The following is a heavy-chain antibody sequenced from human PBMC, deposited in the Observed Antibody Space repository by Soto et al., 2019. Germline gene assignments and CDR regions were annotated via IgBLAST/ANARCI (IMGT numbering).Heavy chain of an antibody. CDR3: VRDDRWDLAA. CDR1: GFTFRRYA. D-gene: IGHD1-26*01. CDR2: ISVGGGSI. Sequence: EEQLVESGGGLVQPRRSLRISCAASGFTFRRYAMNWVRQAPGKGLEWVSYISVGGGSIFYADSVKGRFTISRDDAQNSVYLKMNTLRDEDTALYYCVRDDRWDLAAGGQGTMVIVSS. J-gene: IGHJ3*01. V-gene: IGHV3-48*02.